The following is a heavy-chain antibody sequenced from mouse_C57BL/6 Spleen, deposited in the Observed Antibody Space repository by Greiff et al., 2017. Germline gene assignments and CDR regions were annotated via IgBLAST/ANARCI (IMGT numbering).Heavy chain of an antibody. CDR1: GFTFSSYT. Sequence: DVHLVESGGGLVKPGGSLKLSCAASGFTFSSYTMSWVRQTPEKRLEWVATISGGGGNTYYPDSVKGRFTISRDNAKNTLYLQMSSLRSEDTALYYCARDSNYGGGAMDYWGQGTSVTVSS. CDR2: ISGGGGNT. CDR3: ARDSNYGGGAMDY. V-gene: IGHV5-9*01. J-gene: IGHJ4*01. D-gene: IGHD2-5*01.